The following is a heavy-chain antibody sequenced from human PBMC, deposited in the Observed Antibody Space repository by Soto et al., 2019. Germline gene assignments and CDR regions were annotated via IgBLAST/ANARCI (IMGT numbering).Heavy chain of an antibody. CDR1: GFTFSSYA. V-gene: IGHV3-23*01. Sequence: GGSLRLSCAASGFTFSSYAMSWVRQAPGKGLEWVSAISGSGGSTYYADSVKGRFTISRDNSKNTLYLQMNSLRAEDTAVYYCAIREIPAAMFSYAFDIWGQGTMVTVSS. D-gene: IGHD2-2*01. J-gene: IGHJ3*02. CDR2: ISGSGGST. CDR3: AIREIPAAMFSYAFDI.